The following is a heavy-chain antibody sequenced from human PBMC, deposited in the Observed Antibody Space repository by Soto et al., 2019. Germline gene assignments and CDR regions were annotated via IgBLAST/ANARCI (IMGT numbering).Heavy chain of an antibody. Sequence: EVQLVESGGGLVKPGGSLRLSGVVSGFTFSSYSMNWVRQAPGKGLEWVSSISSGSNYTYYADSVKGRFTIARDNAKNSGYLQMNSLRAEDTALYYCARDFKESQYYYYCMDVWGKGTTVTVSS. CDR2: ISSGSNYT. D-gene: IGHD3-10*01. V-gene: IGHV3-21*06. CDR1: GFTFSSYS. CDR3: ARDFKESQYYYYCMDV. J-gene: IGHJ6*03.